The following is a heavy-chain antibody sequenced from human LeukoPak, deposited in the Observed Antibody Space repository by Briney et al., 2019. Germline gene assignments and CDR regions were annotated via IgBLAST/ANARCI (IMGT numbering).Heavy chain of an antibody. V-gene: IGHV4-61*05. CDR2: IFYSGST. CDR3: ARLRPVVVGFSSSGWYTHFDY. D-gene: IGHD6-19*01. Sequence: SETLSLTCTVSSGSISTSNYYWGWVRQPPGKALEWIGNIFYSGSTNYNPSLQSRVTISVDTSKSQFYLKLSSVTAADTAVYYCARLRPVVVGFSSSGWYTHFDYWGQGTLVTVSS. CDR1: SGSISTSNYY. J-gene: IGHJ4*02.